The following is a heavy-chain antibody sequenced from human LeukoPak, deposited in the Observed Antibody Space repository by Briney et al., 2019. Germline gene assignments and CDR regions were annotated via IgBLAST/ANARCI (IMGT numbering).Heavy chain of an antibody. Sequence: GGSLRLSCAASGFTITSYAMHWVRLAPGKGLEWVAVISYHGSSQYYADSVKGRFTISRDTLKNTLYLQMFSLRPEDTAIYYCARAGPNDHRFDYWGQGTLVAVSS. CDR3: ARAGPNDHRFDY. CDR1: GFTITSYA. V-gene: IGHV3-30-3*01. J-gene: IGHJ4*02. CDR2: ISYHGSSQ. D-gene: IGHD1-1*01.